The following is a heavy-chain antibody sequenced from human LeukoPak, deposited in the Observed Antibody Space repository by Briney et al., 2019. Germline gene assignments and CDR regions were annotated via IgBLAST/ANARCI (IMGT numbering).Heavy chain of an antibody. CDR1: GFTFSRYW. CDR3: ARDGYSSSFYFDY. J-gene: IGHJ4*02. CDR2: INSDGRST. Sequence: PGGSLRLSCVASGFTFSRYWMHWVRQAPGKGLVWVSRINSDGRSTNYADSVKGRFSISRDNAENTLYLQMNSLRAEDTAVYYCARDGYSSSFYFDYWGQGTLVTVSS. V-gene: IGHV3-74*01. D-gene: IGHD6-6*01.